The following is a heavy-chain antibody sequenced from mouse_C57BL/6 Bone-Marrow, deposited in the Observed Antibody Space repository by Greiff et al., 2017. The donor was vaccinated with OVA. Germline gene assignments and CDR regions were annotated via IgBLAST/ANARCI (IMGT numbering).Heavy chain of an antibody. CDR1: GYTFTSYW. V-gene: IGHV1-55*01. CDR2: IYPGSGST. Sequence: VKLMESGAELVKPGASVKMSCKASGYTFTSYWITWVKQRPGQGLEWIGDIYPGSGSTNYNEKFKSKATLTVDTSSSTAYMQLSSLTSEDSAVYYCARRSFDVWGTGTTVTVSS. J-gene: IGHJ1*03. CDR3: ARRSFDV.